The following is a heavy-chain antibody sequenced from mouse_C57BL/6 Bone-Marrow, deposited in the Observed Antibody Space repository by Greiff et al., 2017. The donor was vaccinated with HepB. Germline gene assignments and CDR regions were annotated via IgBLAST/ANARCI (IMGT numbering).Heavy chain of an antibody. D-gene: IGHD1-1*01. V-gene: IGHV1-42*01. Sequence: EVQLQQSGPELVKPGASVKISCKASFYSFTGYYMNWVKQSPEKSLEWIGDINPSTGGTTYNQKFKAKATLTVDKSSRTAYMQLKSLTSEYSAVYYCAYYGFDYWGQGTTLTVSS. CDR2: INPSTGGT. CDR3: AYYGFDY. J-gene: IGHJ2*01. CDR1: FYSFTGYY.